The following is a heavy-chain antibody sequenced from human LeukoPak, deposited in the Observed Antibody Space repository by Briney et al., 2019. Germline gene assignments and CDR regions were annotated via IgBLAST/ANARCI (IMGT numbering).Heavy chain of an antibody. CDR2: ISSSGTAI. CDR3: ATDWTY. D-gene: IGHD3/OR15-3a*01. CDR1: GFTFSTYW. J-gene: IGHJ4*02. V-gene: IGHV3-48*01. Sequence: GGSLRLSCAASGFTFSTYWMNWVRQAPGKGLEWVSHISSSGTAIYYADSMKGRFTISRDNAKNSLYLQINSLRAEDTAVYYCATDWTYWGQGTLVTVSS.